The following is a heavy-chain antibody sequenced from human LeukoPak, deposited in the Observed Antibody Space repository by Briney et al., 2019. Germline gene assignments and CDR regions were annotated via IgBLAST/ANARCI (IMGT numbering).Heavy chain of an antibody. D-gene: IGHD1-26*01. Sequence: GGSLRLSCAASGFTVSSNYMSWVRQAPGKGLEWVGRIKSKTDGGTTDYGAPVKGRFIISRDDSKNTLYLQMNGLKIEDTAVYYCITDPGEWEPIWGQGTMVTVSS. J-gene: IGHJ3*02. CDR2: IKSKTDGGTT. CDR1: GFTVSSNY. CDR3: ITDPGEWEPI. V-gene: IGHV3-15*01.